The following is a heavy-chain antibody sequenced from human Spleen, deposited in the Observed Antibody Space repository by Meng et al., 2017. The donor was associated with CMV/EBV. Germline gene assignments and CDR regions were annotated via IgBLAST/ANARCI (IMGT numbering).Heavy chain of an antibody. CDR2: IYPGDSAT. V-gene: IGHV5-51*01. J-gene: IGHJ4*02. Sequence: SGYTFTNCWIGWVRQMPGKGREWMVVIYPGDSATSYTPSFQCHVTISADKSVNTAYLQWSSLKASHTAMYYCVRMGELLYESADSWGQGTLVTVSS. D-gene: IGHD3-16*01. CDR1: GYTFTNCW. CDR3: VRMGELLYESADS.